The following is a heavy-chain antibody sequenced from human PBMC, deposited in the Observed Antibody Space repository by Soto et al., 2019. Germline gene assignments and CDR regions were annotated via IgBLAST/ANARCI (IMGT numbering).Heavy chain of an antibody. J-gene: IGHJ4*02. Sequence: EVQLLESGGGLVQPGGSLRLSCTVSGFTVTTYGMSWLRQAPGKGLEWVSGIGDSQGGTYYAATAKGRFTISGDTSNDNLFLQMNSLRADDTALYYVASLPPFRVVWGSYRQRIYFVDWGWGTLVTVSS. CDR2: IGDSQGGT. CDR1: GFTVTTYG. V-gene: IGHV3-23*01. D-gene: IGHD3-16*02. CDR3: ASLPPFRVVWGSYRQRIYFVD.